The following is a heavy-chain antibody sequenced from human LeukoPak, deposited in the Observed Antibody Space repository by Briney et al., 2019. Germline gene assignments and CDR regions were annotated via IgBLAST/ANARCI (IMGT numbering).Heavy chain of an antibody. Sequence: GASVKVSCKVSGYTLTELSMHWVRQAPGKGLEWMGGFDPEDGETIYAQKFQGRVTMTEDASTDTAYMELSGLRSEDTAVYYCATGNYGDSYAFDIWGQGTMVTVSS. J-gene: IGHJ3*02. D-gene: IGHD4-17*01. CDR3: ATGNYGDSYAFDI. V-gene: IGHV1-24*01. CDR2: FDPEDGET. CDR1: GYTLTELS.